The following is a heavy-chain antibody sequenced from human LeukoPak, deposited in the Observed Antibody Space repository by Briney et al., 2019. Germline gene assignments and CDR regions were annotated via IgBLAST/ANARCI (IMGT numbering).Heavy chain of an antibody. CDR3: AHVAGWAAAGTYYFDY. Sequence: PGGSLRLSCAASGFTFSSYAMSWVRQAPGKGLEWVSAISSSGGSTYYADSVKGRFTISRDNSKNTLYLQMNSLRAEDTAVYYCAHVAGWAAAGTYYFDYWGQGTLVTVSS. CDR1: GFTFSSYA. CDR2: ISSSGGST. D-gene: IGHD6-13*01. V-gene: IGHV3-23*01. J-gene: IGHJ4*02.